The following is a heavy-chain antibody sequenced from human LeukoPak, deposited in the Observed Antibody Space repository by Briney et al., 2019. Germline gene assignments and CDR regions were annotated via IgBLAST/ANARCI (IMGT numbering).Heavy chain of an antibody. J-gene: IGHJ3*02. CDR1: GYSISSGYY. D-gene: IGHD1-26*01. CDR2: IYHSGST. Sequence: PSETLSLTCTVSGYSISSGYYWGWIRQPPGKGLEWIGSIYHSGSTSYNPSLKIRVTISLHTSKNQFSLKLSSVTAADTAFYYCARYIVSYPHDAFDIWGQGTMVTVSS. V-gene: IGHV4-38-2*02. CDR3: ARYIVSYPHDAFDI.